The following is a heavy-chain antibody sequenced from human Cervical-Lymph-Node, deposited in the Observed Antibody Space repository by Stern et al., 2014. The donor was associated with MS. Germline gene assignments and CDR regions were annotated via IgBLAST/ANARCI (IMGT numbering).Heavy chain of an antibody. CDR2: IHRNSGNT. Sequence: QLVESGGGLVQPGRSLRLSCEVSGFNFDDYAMHWLRQTPEKGLEWISSIHRNSGNTGYADYVKGRINMSRDKAKSTLYLALNSLRTEDTSLYYCAKDRGGYVWGNGMDVWGQGTTVTVSS. D-gene: IGHD3-16*01. CDR1: GFNFDDYA. CDR3: AKDRGGYVWGNGMDV. V-gene: IGHV3-9*01. J-gene: IGHJ6*02.